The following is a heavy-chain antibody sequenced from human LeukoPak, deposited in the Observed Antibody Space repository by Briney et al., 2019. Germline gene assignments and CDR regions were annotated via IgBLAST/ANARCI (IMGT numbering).Heavy chain of an antibody. V-gene: IGHV3-21*01. CDR1: GFTFSSYN. CDR2: ISSSSSYI. CDR3: ARVPSSGWFPLDY. Sequence: GGSLRLSCAAYGFTFSSYNMNWDRQAPGKGLEWVSSISSSSSYIYYADSVKGRFTISRDNAKNSLYLQMNSLRAEDTAVYYCARVPSSGWFPLDYWGQGSLVTVSS. D-gene: IGHD6-19*01. J-gene: IGHJ4*02.